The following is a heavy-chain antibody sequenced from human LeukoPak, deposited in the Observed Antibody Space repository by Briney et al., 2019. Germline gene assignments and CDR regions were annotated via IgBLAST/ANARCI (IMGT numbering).Heavy chain of an antibody. CDR2: INPSGDTT. J-gene: IGHJ4*02. CDR3: ARETRSLVIGAAAGPWNY. D-gene: IGHD6-13*01. Sequence: GASVKVSCKASGYTFSSYYMHWVRQAPGQGLEWMGLINPSGDTTSYAQKFQDRVTMTRDTSTSTVYMELSSLRSEDTAVYYCARETRSLVIGAAAGPWNYWGQGTLVTVSS. V-gene: IGHV1-46*01. CDR1: GYTFSSYY.